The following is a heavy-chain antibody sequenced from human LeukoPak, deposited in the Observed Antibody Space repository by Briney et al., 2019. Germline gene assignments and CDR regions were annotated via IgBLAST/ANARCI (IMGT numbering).Heavy chain of an antibody. CDR2: INHSGST. V-gene: IGHV4-34*01. D-gene: IGHD3-10*01. CDR1: GGSFSGYY. CDR3: ARGRRWFGPYFDY. J-gene: IGHJ4*02. Sequence: SETLSLTCAVYGGSFSGYYWSWIRQPPGKGLEWIGEINHSGSTNYNPSLKSRVTISVDTSKNQFSLKLSSVTAADTDVYYCARGRRWFGPYFDYWGQGTLVTVSS.